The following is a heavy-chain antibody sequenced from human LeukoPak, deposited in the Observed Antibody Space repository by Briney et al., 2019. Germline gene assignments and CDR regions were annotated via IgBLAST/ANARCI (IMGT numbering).Heavy chain of an antibody. Sequence: ASVKVSCKASGYTFTSYGISWVRQAPGQGLEWMGWISAYNGNTNYAQKLQGRVTMTTDTSTSTAYKELRSLRSDDTAVYYCARVGATTQGVGWFDPWGQGTLVTVSS. D-gene: IGHD1-26*01. V-gene: IGHV1-18*01. J-gene: IGHJ5*02. CDR2: ISAYNGNT. CDR1: GYTFTSYG. CDR3: ARVGATTQGVGWFDP.